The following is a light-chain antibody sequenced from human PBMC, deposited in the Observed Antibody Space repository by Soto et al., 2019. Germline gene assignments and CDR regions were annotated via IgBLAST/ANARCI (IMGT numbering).Light chain of an antibody. CDR2: GNN. CDR1: SSNIGADYH. Sequence: QSVLTQSPSVSGAPGQRVTISCTGSSSNIGADYHVHWYQQVPGTAPKLLIYGNNNRPSGVPDRFSGSKSGTSASLAITGLQAEDEADYYCQSYDSSLSGFVFGTGTKVTVL. CDR3: QSYDSSLSGFV. J-gene: IGLJ1*01. V-gene: IGLV1-40*01.